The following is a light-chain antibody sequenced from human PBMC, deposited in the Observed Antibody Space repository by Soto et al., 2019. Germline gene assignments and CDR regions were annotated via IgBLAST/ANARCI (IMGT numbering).Light chain of an antibody. CDR1: QSISTW. J-gene: IGKJ1*01. CDR2: DAS. Sequence: DIQMTQSPSTLSASVGDRVTITCRASQSISTWLAWYQQKPGKAPKLLLYDASSLKSGVPSRFIGSGSGTEFTLTISSLQPDDFAPYYCQQYNSYYWTFGQGNTVEIK. CDR3: QQYNSYYWT. V-gene: IGKV1-5*01.